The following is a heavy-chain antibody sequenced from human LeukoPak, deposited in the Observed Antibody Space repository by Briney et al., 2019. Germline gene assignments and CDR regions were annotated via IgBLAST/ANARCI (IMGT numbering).Heavy chain of an antibody. CDR2: IFHSGRT. V-gene: IGHV4-39*01. CDR1: GGSIRDNNYY. D-gene: IGHD3-9*01. J-gene: IGHJ6*03. CDR3: ARLLSYDILTDNYYKYYMDV. Sequence: PSETLSLTCTVSGGSIRDNNYYWGWIRQPPGKGLEWIGGIFHSGRTFYNPSLRSRVSMSGDTSKKQIALTVSSVTAADTAVYYCARLLSYDILTDNYYKYYMDVWGKGATVTVSS.